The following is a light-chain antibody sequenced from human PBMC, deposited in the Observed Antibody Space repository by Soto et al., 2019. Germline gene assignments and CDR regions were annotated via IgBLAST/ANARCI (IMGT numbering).Light chain of an antibody. CDR2: NNN. Sequence: QSVLTQPPSASGTPGQRVTISCSGSSSSIGSNAVNWYQHIPGTAPKLLIHNNNHRPSGVPDRISGSKSGTSASLTISGLQSEDEGDYYCAAWDGSLSEVLFGGGTKLTVL. V-gene: IGLV1-44*01. CDR1: SSSIGSNA. J-gene: IGLJ2*01. CDR3: AAWDGSLSEVL.